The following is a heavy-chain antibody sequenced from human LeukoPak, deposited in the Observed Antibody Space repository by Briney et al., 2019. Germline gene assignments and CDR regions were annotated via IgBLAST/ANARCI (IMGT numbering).Heavy chain of an antibody. CDR1: GGSISSGSYY. J-gene: IGHJ4*02. CDR2: INHSGST. D-gene: IGHD5-18*01. V-gene: IGHV4-39*07. Sequence: SETLSLTCTVSGGSISSGSYYWSWIRQPPGKGLEWIGEINHSGSTNYNPSLKSRVTISVDTSKNQFSLKLSSVTAADTAVYYCARGGSGDTAMVTGWGQGTLVTVSS. CDR3: ARGGSGDTAMVTG.